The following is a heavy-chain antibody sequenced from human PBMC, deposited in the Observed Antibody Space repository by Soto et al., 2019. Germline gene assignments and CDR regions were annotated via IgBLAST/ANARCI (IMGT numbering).Heavy chain of an antibody. CDR1: GGTFSSYT. D-gene: IGHD6-19*01. J-gene: IGHJ5*02. CDR2: IIPILGIA. Sequence: QVQLVQSGAEVKKPRSSVKVSCKASGGTFSSYTISWVRQAPGQGLEWMGRIIPILGIANYAQKFQGRVTIPADKSTSTAYMEVRSVRSEDRAVYYCAGDYSSGWYPWFDPWGQGTLVTVSS. V-gene: IGHV1-69*02. CDR3: AGDYSSGWYPWFDP.